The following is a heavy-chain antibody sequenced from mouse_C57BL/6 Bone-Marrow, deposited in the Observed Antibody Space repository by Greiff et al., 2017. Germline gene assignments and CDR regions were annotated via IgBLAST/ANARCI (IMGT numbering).Heavy chain of an antibody. D-gene: IGHD4-1*01. CDR3: ARLPNKLGRLFAY. Sequence: VQLQQSGTELVKPGASVKLSCKASGYTFTSYWMHWVKQRPGQGLEWIGNINPSNGGTNYNEKFKSMATLTVDKSSSTAYMQLSSLTSEDSAVYYCARLPNKLGRLFAYWGQGTLVTVSA. J-gene: IGHJ3*01. CDR2: INPSNGGT. V-gene: IGHV1-53*01. CDR1: GYTFTSYW.